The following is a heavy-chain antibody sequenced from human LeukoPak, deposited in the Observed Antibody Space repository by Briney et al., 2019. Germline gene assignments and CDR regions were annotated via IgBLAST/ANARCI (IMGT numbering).Heavy chain of an antibody. D-gene: IGHD1-26*01. CDR1: GYTFTSYA. J-gene: IGHJ4*02. V-gene: IGHV1-3*01. CDR3: ARDRSASYYILDYFDH. Sequence: ASVKVSCKASGYTFTSYAMHWVRQAPGQRLEWMGWINAGNGNTKYSQKFQGRVTITRDTSASTAYMELGSLRSEDTAVYYCARDRSASYYILDYFDHWGQGTLVTVSS. CDR2: INAGNGNT.